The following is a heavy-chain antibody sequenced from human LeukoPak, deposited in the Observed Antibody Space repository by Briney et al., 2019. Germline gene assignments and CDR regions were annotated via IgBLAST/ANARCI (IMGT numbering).Heavy chain of an antibody. D-gene: IGHD6-13*01. CDR2: IYYSGST. CDR1: GGSISSYY. J-gene: IGHJ6*02. V-gene: IGHV4-59*01. CDR3: ARARIAAAGNNYYYGMDV. Sequence: PSETLSLTCTVSGGSISSYYWSWIRQPPGKGLEWIGYIYYSGSTNYNPSLKSRVTISVDTSKNQFPLKLSSVTAADTAVYYCARARIAAAGNNYYYGMDVWGQGTTVTVSS.